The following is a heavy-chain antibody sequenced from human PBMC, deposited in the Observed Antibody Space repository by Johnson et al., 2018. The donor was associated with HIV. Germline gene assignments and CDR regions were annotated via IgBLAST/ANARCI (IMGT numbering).Heavy chain of an antibody. V-gene: IGHV3-30-3*01. CDR3: ASFTVTGAFDI. D-gene: IGHD4-17*01. J-gene: IGHJ3*02. CDR1: GFTFSNYD. Sequence: QMQLVESGGGVVQPGRSLRLSCAASGFTFSNYDIHWVRQAPGKGLEWVAFISYDGSNKYYADSVKSRFTISRENSKNTLYLQMNSLRAEDTAVYYCASFTVTGAFDIWGQGTMVTVSS. CDR2: ISYDGSNK.